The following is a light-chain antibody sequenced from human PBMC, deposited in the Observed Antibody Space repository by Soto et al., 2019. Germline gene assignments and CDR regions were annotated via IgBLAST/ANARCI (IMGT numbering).Light chain of an antibody. J-gene: IGLJ2*01. CDR2: LNN. V-gene: IGLV1-44*01. CDR1: SSNIGSET. CDR3: ATWDDSLKRVV. Sequence: QAVVTQPPSAFGTPGQRVTISCSGSSSNIGSETVNWYQHLPGTAPKLLIYLNNQRPSGVPDRFSGSKSDTSASLAISGLQSEDEADYYCATWDDSLKRVVFGGGTKLTVL.